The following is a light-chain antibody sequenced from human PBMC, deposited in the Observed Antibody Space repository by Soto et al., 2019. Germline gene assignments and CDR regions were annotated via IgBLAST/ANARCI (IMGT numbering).Light chain of an antibody. J-gene: IGKJ1*01. CDR2: GVS. V-gene: IGKV3-20*01. CDR3: HQYGISPPT. CDR1: QSVSGGD. Sequence: EVVVTQSPGTLSLSPGERATLSCRASQSVSGGDLAWYQQKPGQAPRLLISGVSNRATGTPDRFSGSGSGTDFTLTISSLEPEDFAVFYCHQYGISPPTFGPGTKVDIK.